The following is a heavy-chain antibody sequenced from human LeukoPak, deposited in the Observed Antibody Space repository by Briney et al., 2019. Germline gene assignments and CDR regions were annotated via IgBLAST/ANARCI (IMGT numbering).Heavy chain of an antibody. CDR1: NGSISIYY. CDR2: ISASGST. CDR3: ARSRSYGYRDVDY. D-gene: IGHD5-18*01. J-gene: IGHJ4*02. Sequence: SETLSLTCTVSNGSISIYYWSWVRQPAGKGLEWIGRISASGSTNYNPSLKSRVTISVDTSKNQFSLKLSSVTAADTAVYYCARSRSYGYRDVDYWGQGTLVTVSS. V-gene: IGHV4-4*07.